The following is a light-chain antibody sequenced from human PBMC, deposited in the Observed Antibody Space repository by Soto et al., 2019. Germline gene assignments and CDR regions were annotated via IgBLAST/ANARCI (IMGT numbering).Light chain of an antibody. V-gene: IGKV3-15*01. CDR2: GAS. J-gene: IGKJ1*01. CDR3: QQYNNRPQT. Sequence: EIVMTQSPATLSVSPGERATLSCRASQSVSSNLAWYQQKPGQAPRLLIYGASTRATGIPARFSGSGSGTEFTLTISSLQSEDFAVYHCQQYNNRPQTFGQGTKVEIK. CDR1: QSVSSN.